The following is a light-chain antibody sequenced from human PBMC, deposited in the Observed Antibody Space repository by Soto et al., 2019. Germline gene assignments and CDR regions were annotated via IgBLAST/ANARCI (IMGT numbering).Light chain of an antibody. Sequence: DIQMTQSPSSLSASVGERVTITCRASQRIDKYLNCYQHKPGKAPYLLIYAASHLRSGVPTRFSGSGTGTSFTLTISSLQYEDLATYYCQQSYSSPGTFGRGTKVELK. CDR2: AAS. J-gene: IGKJ1*01. CDR3: QQSYSSPGT. CDR1: QRIDKY. V-gene: IGKV1-39*01.